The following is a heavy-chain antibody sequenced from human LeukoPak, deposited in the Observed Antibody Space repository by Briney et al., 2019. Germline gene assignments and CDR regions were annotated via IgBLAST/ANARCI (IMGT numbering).Heavy chain of an antibody. CDR1: GGSNSNYY. V-gene: IGHV4-59*08. J-gene: IGHJ6*03. Sequence: PSETLSLTCTVSGGSNSNYYWSWIRQPPGKGLEWIGYIYYSGSTNYNPSLQNRVTISVDTSKDQFSLKLNSVTAADTAVYYCARHMMMKLARGCYYYMDVWGKGTAVTVS. D-gene: IGHD3-16*01. CDR3: ARHMMMKLARGCYYYMDV. CDR2: IYYSGST.